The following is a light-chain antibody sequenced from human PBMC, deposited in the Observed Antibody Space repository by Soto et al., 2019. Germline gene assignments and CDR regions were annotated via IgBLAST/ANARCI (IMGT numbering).Light chain of an antibody. CDR1: QSVSSNY. CDR3: QQYGSSTPT. Sequence: EIVLTQSPGTLSLSPGERATLSCRASQSVSSNYLAWYRRKPGQAPRLLIYGASNRATDIPGRFSGSGSGTDFTLTITRLETEEFAVYYCQQYGSSTPTFGPGTRVEIK. J-gene: IGKJ1*01. V-gene: IGKV3-20*01. CDR2: GAS.